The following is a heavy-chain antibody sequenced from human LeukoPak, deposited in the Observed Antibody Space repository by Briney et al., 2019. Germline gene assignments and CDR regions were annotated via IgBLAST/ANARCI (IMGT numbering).Heavy chain of an antibody. J-gene: IGHJ4*02. CDR1: GGSMSSYY. CDR3: ARDPYFDY. V-gene: IGHV4-59*01. Sequence: SETLSLTCTVAGGSMSSYYCSWIRQPPGEGLEWIGYIYYSGRTNYNPSLHHPLTISVDTSKNHFSLKLSSLTAADTAVYYCARDPYFDYWGQGTLVTVSS. CDR2: IYYSGRT.